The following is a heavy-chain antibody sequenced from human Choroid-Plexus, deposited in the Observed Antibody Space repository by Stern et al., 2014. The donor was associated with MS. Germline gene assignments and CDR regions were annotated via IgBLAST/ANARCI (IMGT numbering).Heavy chain of an antibody. Sequence: DQLVQSGGGLVKPGGSLTISCTAAGFTFGNYWMNWVRQAPGQGLEWVANIKEAGTEKNYVDSVKGRFTMSRDNARNSLYLQMNSLRVEDTALYYCARVYNTIYGIVTQRGSGMDVWGQGTTVIVSS. CDR2: IKEAGTEK. V-gene: IGHV3-7*01. D-gene: IGHD3-3*01. J-gene: IGHJ6*02. CDR1: GFTFGNYW. CDR3: ARVYNTIYGIVTQRGSGMDV.